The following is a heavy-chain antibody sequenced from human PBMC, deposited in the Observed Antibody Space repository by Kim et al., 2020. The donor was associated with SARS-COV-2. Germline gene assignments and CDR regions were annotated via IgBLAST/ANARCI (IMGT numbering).Heavy chain of an antibody. J-gene: IGHJ6*02. CDR1: GYTFTGYG. CDR3: ARLGLRYFNSGGLDV. D-gene: IGHD3-9*01. V-gene: IGHV1-18*01. Sequence: ASVKVSCKTSGYTFTGYGLSWVRQAPGQGLEWMGWNTTYNNNTNYALSLRGRDTMTTDTSTSTVYMELRSLRSDDTAVYYCARLGLRYFNSGGLDVWGQGTRVIVSS. CDR2: NTTYNNNT.